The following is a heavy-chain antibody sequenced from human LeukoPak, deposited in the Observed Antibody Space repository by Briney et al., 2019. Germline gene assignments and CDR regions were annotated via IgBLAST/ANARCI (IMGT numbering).Heavy chain of an antibody. J-gene: IGHJ4*02. CDR3: ARVTTVVSPFDY. D-gene: IGHD4-23*01. CDR1: GGSISSGDYY. V-gene: IGHV4-30-4*08. CDR2: IYYSGST. Sequence: SETLSLTCTVSGGSISSGDYYWGWIRQPPGKGLEWIGYIYYSGSTYYNPSLKSRVTISVDTSKNQFSLKLSSVTAADTAVYYCARVTTVVSPFDYWGQGTLVTVSS.